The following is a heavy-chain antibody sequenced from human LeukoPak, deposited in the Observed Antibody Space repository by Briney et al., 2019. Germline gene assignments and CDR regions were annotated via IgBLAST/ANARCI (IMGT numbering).Heavy chain of an antibody. CDR2: ISGSGGST. Sequence: GGSLRLSCAASGFTFSSYAMSWVRQAPGKGLEWVSAISGSGGSTYYADSVKGRFTISRDNSKNTLYLQMNSLRAEDTAVYYCAKDLLDIVVVVAATEGNYFDYWGQGTLVTVSS. J-gene: IGHJ4*02. D-gene: IGHD2-15*01. V-gene: IGHV3-23*01. CDR3: AKDLLDIVVVVAATEGNYFDY. CDR1: GFTFSSYA.